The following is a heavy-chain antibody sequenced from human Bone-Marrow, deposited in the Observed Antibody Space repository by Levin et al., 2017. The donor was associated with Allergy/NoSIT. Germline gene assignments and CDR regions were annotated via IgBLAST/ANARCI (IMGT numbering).Heavy chain of an antibody. Sequence: SCAASGFTFSGYWMSWVRQAPGKGLEWVANIKVDGSEKYYVDSVKGRFTISRDNAENSLYLHMSSLRAEDSAVYYCVRGGIVTGRFGDWGQGTLVTVSS. V-gene: IGHV3-7*01. J-gene: IGHJ4*02. CDR3: VRGGIVTGRFGD. D-gene: IGHD6-19*01. CDR2: IKVDGSEK. CDR1: GFTFSGYW.